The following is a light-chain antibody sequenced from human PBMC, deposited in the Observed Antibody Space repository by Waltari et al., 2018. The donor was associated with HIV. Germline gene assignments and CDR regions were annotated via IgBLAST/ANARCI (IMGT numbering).Light chain of an antibody. CDR1: NIETKS. V-gene: IGLV3-21*04. CDR2: YDS. Sequence: SYVLTQPPSVSVAPGKTASITCGGNNIETKSVTWNQQKPGQAPVLGIYYDSDRPSGIPERFSGSNSGNTATLTITRVEAGDEADYFCQVWDPTTDHMVFGGGTKLTVL. J-gene: IGLJ3*02. CDR3: QVWDPTTDHMV.